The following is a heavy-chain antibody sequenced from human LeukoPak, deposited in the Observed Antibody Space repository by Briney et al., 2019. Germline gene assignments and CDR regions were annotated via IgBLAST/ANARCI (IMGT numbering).Heavy chain of an antibody. CDR1: GYTFTSYG. V-gene: IGHV1-18*01. J-gene: IGHJ3*02. D-gene: IGHD6-13*01. CDR2: ISAYNGYT. Sequence: ASVKVSCKASGYTFTSYGISWVRQAPGQGLEWMGWISAYNGYTNSAPKLQGRVTMSTDTSTNTAYMELRNLRSDDTAVYYCARLRSIGASGHDASDTWGQGTMVTVSS. CDR3: ARLRSIGASGHDASDT.